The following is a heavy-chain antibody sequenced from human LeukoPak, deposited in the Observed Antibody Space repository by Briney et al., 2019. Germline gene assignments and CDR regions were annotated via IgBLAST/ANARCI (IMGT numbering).Heavy chain of an antibody. V-gene: IGHV3-72*01. CDR1: GFIFSDYY. Sequence: PGGSLRLSCAASGFIFSDYYMEWVRQAPGKGLEWVGRTRKRGNSYTTEYAASVKGRFTISRDDSKNSLFLQMNSLKAEDTAVYYCTREPVAGTGRDCWGQGTLVTVSS. J-gene: IGHJ4*02. CDR3: TREPVAGTGRDC. CDR2: TRKRGNSYTT. D-gene: IGHD6-19*01.